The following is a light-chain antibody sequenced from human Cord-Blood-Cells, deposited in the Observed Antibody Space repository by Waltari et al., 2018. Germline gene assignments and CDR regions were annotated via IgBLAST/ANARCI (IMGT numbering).Light chain of an antibody. Sequence: DIQMTQSPSSLSASVGDSVTITSRASQSISSYLNWYQQKPGKAPKLLIYAASSLHSGVPSRFSSSGSGTDFTLTISSLQPEDFATYYCQQSYSTPYTFGQGTKLEIK. CDR2: AAS. CDR1: QSISSY. CDR3: QQSYSTPYT. V-gene: IGKV1-39*01. J-gene: IGKJ2*01.